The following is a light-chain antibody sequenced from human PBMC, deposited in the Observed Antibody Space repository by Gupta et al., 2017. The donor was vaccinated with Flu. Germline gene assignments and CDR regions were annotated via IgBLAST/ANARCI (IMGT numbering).Light chain of an antibody. CDR2: RNS. CDR1: NFNIGRNQ. V-gene: IGLV1-47*01. CDR3: AVWDDSRSCWV. Sequence: QSVLSQPPSASGTPGQRVTILCSGSNFNIGRNQVSWYQQFPSTAPRLLIARNSQRPSGVPDRFSGSKSGTSAALAISGLRSDDEADYYCAVWDDSRSCWVFGRGTTLTVL. J-gene: IGLJ3*02.